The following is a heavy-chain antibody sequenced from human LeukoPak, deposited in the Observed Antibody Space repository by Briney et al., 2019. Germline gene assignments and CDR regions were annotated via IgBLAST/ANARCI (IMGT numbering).Heavy chain of an antibody. D-gene: IGHD4-17*01. J-gene: IGHJ6*02. CDR2: INPDDKST. CDR3: ARANTVTSNYYYGMDV. CDR1: GFTFSKYW. V-gene: IGHV3-74*01. Sequence: GGSLRLSCAASGFTFSKYWLHWVRQPPGRGLVWLARINPDDKSTSYADSVKGRFTISRDNAKNSLYLQMNSLRAEDTAVYYCARANTVTSNYYYGMDVWGQGTTVTVSS.